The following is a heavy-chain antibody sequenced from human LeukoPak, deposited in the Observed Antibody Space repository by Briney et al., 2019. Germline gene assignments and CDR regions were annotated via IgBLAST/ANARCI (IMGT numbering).Heavy chain of an antibody. Sequence: WETLSLTCAVSGGSFSGYYWSWVRQPPGKGLEWIGEINHSGSTNYNASLKSRVTISVDTSKNQFSLKLSSVTAADTAVYYCARSCLIVDIVATIRARLGGNAFDIWGQGTMVTVSS. D-gene: IGHD5-12*01. CDR1: GGSFSGYY. J-gene: IGHJ3*02. V-gene: IGHV4-34*01. CDR3: ARSCLIVDIVATIRARLGGNAFDI. CDR2: INHSGST.